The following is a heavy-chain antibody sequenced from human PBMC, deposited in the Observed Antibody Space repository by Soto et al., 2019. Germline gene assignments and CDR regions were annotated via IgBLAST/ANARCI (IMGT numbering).Heavy chain of an antibody. CDR2: INSGNGNT. D-gene: IGHD6-13*01. CDR3: ARDLAAGNCDY. CDR1: GYTYTNSV. J-gene: IGHJ4*02. V-gene: IGHV1-3*04. Sequence: ASVKVSCKASGYTYTNSVMHWVRQAPGQTLEWVGWINSGNGNTRHSQKLQGRVTMTTDTSTSTAYMELRSLRSDDTAVYYCARDLAAGNCDYWGQGTLVTVSS.